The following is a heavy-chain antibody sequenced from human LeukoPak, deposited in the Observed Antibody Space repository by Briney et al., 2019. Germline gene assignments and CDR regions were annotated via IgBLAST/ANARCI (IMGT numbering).Heavy chain of an antibody. CDR2: IRYDGSNK. J-gene: IGHJ4*02. Sequence: AFIRYDGSNKYYADSVKGRFTISRDNSKNTLYLQMNSLRAEDTAVYYCAKDSLYSSGSDYWGQGTLVTVSS. V-gene: IGHV3-30*02. D-gene: IGHD6-19*01. CDR3: AKDSLYSSGSDY.